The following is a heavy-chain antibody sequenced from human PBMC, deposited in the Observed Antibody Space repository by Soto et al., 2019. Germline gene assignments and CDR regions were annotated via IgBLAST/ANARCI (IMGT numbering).Heavy chain of an antibody. Sequence: QVQLVESGGGVVQPGRSLTLSCAASGFPFTSYAIHWVRQAPGKGLAWVAVISPDGGIKHYADSVKGRFTISRDNSKNTLYLQMNSLRDEDTAVYHCARGHDALDVWGQDTTVTVAS. CDR3: ARGHDALDV. D-gene: IGHD1-1*01. CDR2: ISPDGGIK. V-gene: IGHV3-30-3*01. CDR1: GFPFTSYA. J-gene: IGHJ6*02.